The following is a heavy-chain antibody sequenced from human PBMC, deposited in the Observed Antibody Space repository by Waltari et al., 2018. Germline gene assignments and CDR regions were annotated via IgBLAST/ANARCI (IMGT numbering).Heavy chain of an antibody. D-gene: IGHD3-3*01. CDR2: ISGSGGST. Sequence: EVQLLESGGGLVQPGGSLRLSCAASGFTFSSYAMSWVRQAPGKGLEWVSAISGSGGSTYCADSVKGRFTISRDNSKNTLYLQMNSLRAEDTAVYYCAKDHKDFGVVNTGEDWGQGTLVTVSS. CDR1: GFTFSSYA. J-gene: IGHJ4*02. V-gene: IGHV3-23*01. CDR3: AKDHKDFGVVNTGED.